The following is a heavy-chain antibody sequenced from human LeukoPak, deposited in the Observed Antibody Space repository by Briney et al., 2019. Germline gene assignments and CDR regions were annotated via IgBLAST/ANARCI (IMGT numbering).Heavy chain of an antibody. D-gene: IGHD5-12*01. V-gene: IGHV3-30*18. Sequence: GGSLRLSCAASGFTFSSYGMHWVRQAPGKGLEWVAVISYDGSNKYYADSVKGRFTISRDNSKNTLYLQMNSLRAEDTAVYYCAKDGAWLRFDDWGQGILVTVSS. J-gene: IGHJ4*02. CDR1: GFTFSSYG. CDR2: ISYDGSNK. CDR3: AKDGAWLRFDD.